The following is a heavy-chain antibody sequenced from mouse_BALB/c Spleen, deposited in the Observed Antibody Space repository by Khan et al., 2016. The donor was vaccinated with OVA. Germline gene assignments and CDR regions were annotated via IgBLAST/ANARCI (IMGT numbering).Heavy chain of an antibody. Sequence: EVELVESGGGLVQPGGSRKLSCAASGFTFSSYGMHWVRQAPEKGLEWVAYISGDSSTIYCADTVKGRFTISRDNPKNTLFLQMTSLMSEDTAMYYCVTSYYYGYYFDYWGPGTTLTVSS. CDR3: VTSYYYGYYFDY. CDR2: ISGDSSTI. J-gene: IGHJ2*01. D-gene: IGHD1-1*01. CDR1: GFTFSSYG. V-gene: IGHV5-17*02.